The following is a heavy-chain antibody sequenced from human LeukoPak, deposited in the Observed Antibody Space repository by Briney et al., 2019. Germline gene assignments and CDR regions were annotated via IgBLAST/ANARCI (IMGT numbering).Heavy chain of an antibody. D-gene: IGHD4-17*01. Sequence: GGSLTLSCAASGFTFSNYEMNWVRQAPGKGLEWVSYISSSGSTTYYADSVKGRFTISRDNAKNSLYLQMNSLRAEDTAVYFCARIRTTVTTSDYWGQGTLDTVSS. CDR2: ISSSGSTT. V-gene: IGHV3-48*03. J-gene: IGHJ4*02. CDR3: ARIRTTVTTSDY. CDR1: GFTFSNYE.